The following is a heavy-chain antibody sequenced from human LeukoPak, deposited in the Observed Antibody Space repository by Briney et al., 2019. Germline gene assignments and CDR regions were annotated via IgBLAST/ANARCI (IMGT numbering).Heavy chain of an antibody. J-gene: IGHJ5*02. CDR1: GGSFSGYY. Sequence: SETLSLTCAVYGGSFSGYYWSWIRQPPGKGLEWIGEINHSGSTNYNPSLKSRVTISVDSSKNQFSLKLSSVTAADTAVYYCASGRGIAAAGKVSGWFDPWGQGTLVTVSS. CDR3: ASGRGIAAAGKVSGWFDP. CDR2: INHSGST. V-gene: IGHV4-34*01. D-gene: IGHD6-13*01.